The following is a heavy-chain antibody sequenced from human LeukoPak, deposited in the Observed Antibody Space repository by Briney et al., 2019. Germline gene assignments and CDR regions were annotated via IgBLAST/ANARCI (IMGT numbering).Heavy chain of an antibody. D-gene: IGHD6-19*01. CDR1: GFTFSNYW. CDR2: IKQDESEK. CDR3: ARDGGSGLDY. J-gene: IGHJ4*02. Sequence: GGSLRLSCAASGFTFSNYWMTWVRQAPGKGLEWVANIKQDESEKYYVDSVKGRFTISRDNAKYSLYLQMNSLRAEDTAVYYCARDGGSGLDYWGQGTLVTVSS. V-gene: IGHV3-7*01.